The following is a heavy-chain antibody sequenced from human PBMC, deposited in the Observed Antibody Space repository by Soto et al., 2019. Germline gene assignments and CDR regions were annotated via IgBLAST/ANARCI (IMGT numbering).Heavy chain of an antibody. D-gene: IGHD2-15*01. CDR2: VYYSGST. CDR1: GGSISSYY. Sequence: PSETLSLTCTVSGGSISSYYWSWIRQPPGKGLEWIGYVYYSGSTNYNPSLKSRVTISVGTSKNQFSLKLSSVTAADTAVYYCARDQGPHCSGGSCYSEGEYYFDYWGQGTLVTVSS. J-gene: IGHJ4*02. V-gene: IGHV4-59*01. CDR3: ARDQGPHCSGGSCYSEGEYYFDY.